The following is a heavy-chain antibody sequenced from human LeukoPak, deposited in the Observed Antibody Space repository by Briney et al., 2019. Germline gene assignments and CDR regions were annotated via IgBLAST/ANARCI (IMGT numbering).Heavy chain of an antibody. D-gene: IGHD6-19*01. CDR1: GFTFSSYW. CDR2: IKQDGSEK. J-gene: IGHJ6*03. Sequence: GGSLRLSCAASGFTFSSYWMSWVRQAPGKGLEWVANIKQDGSEKYYVDSVKGRFTIPRDNAKNSLYLQMNSLRAEDTAVYYCARDRSSGWYGYYYYYYMDVWGKGTTVTVSS. CDR3: ARDRSSGWYGYYYYYYMDV. V-gene: IGHV3-7*01.